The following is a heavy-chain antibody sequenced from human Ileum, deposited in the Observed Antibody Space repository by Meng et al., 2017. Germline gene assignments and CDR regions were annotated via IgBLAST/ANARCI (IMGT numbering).Heavy chain of an antibody. Sequence: QVQLRESGQGLVRPSETLSLTCPAAGGSVSSGSYYWNWIRQPPGKGPEWIAYIYYPGSTNYNPSLKSRVIISADTSKNQFSLKLSSVTAADTAVYYCARAETALDYWGQGTLVTVSS. CDR2: IYYPGST. J-gene: IGHJ4*02. CDR1: GGSVSSGSYY. D-gene: IGHD5-18*01. V-gene: IGHV4-61*01. CDR3: ARAETALDY.